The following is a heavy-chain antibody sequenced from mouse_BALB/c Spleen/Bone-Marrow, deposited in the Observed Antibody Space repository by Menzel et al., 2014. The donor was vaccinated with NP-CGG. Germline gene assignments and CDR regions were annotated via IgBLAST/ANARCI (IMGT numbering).Heavy chain of an antibody. Sequence: EVLVLDSGGPLVKPGGSLKLSCAASGFAFSSYDLSWARQTPEKRLEWVATISSGGSYTYYPDSVKGRFTISRDNARNTRYLQMSSLRSEDTALYYCARPLTGAYFDYWGQGTTLTVSS. CDR1: GFAFSSYD. J-gene: IGHJ2*01. D-gene: IGHD4-1*01. CDR3: ARPLTGAYFDY. V-gene: IGHV5-9*02. CDR2: ISSGGSYT.